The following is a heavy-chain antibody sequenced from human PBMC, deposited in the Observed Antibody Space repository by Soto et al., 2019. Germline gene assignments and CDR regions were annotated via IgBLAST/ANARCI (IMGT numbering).Heavy chain of an antibody. CDR3: ARDQTYYYDSSGYYYGHDAFDI. V-gene: IGHV3-33*01. D-gene: IGHD3-22*01. J-gene: IGHJ3*02. Sequence: PGGSLRLSCAASGFTFSSYGMHWVRQAPGKGLEWVAVIWYDGSNKYYADSVKGRFTISRDNSKNTLYLQMNSLRAEDTAVYYCARDQTYYYDSSGYYYGHDAFDIWGQGTMVTVSS. CDR2: IWYDGSNK. CDR1: GFTFSSYG.